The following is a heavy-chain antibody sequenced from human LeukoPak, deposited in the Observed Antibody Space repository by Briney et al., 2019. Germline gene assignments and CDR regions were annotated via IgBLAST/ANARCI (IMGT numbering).Heavy chain of an antibody. CDR1: GYPISSGYY. D-gene: IGHD6-6*01. CDR3: ARHHRIAARFAPFDY. CDR2: IYHSGST. J-gene: IGHJ4*02. Sequence: PSETLSLTCAVSGYPISSGYYWGWIRQPPGKGLEWIGSIYHSGSTYYNPSLKSRVTISVDTSKNQFSLKLSSVTAADTAVYYCARHHRIAARFAPFDYWGQGTLVTVSS. V-gene: IGHV4-38-2*01.